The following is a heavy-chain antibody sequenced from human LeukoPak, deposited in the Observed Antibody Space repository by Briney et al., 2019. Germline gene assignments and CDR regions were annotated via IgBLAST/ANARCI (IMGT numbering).Heavy chain of an antibody. Sequence: SETLSLTCAVYGGSFSGYYWSWIRQPPGKGLEWIGEINHSGSTNYNPSLKSRVTISVDTSKNQFSLKLSSVTAADTAVYYCARRVLDYDILTGYSTPFDYWGQGTLVTVSS. D-gene: IGHD3-9*01. CDR3: ARRVLDYDILTGYSTPFDY. CDR2: INHSGST. V-gene: IGHV4-34*01. J-gene: IGHJ4*02. CDR1: GGSFSGYY.